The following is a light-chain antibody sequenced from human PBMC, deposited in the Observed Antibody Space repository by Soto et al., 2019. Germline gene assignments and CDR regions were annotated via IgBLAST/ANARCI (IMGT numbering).Light chain of an antibody. V-gene: IGLV2-14*01. Sequence: QSVLTQPASVSGSPGQSITISCTGTTSDIGRYNFVSWYQQHPGKAPKLIIYEVTVWPSGLSNRFSGSKSGTTASLTISGLQPEDEADYYCSSHTSSTYWVFGGGTQLTVL. CDR3: SSHTSSTYWV. J-gene: IGLJ3*02. CDR2: EVT. CDR1: TSDIGRYNF.